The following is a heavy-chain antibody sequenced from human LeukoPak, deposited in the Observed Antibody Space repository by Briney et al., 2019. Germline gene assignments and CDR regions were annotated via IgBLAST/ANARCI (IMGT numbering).Heavy chain of an antibody. Sequence: SETLSLTCTVSGGSISSSSYYWGWIRQPPGKGLEWIGSIYYSGSTYYNPSLKSRVTISVDTSKNQFSLELSSVTAADTAVYYCARGAWGPAWQMATIEDYWGQGTLVTVSS. CDR2: IYYSGST. J-gene: IGHJ4*02. V-gene: IGHV4-39*01. CDR3: ARGAWGPAWQMATIEDY. D-gene: IGHD5-24*01. CDR1: GGSISSSSYY.